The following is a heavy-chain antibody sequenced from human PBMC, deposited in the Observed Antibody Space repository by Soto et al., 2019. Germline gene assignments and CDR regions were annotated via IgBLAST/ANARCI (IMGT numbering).Heavy chain of an antibody. Sequence: EVQLVESGGVLAQPGGSLRLSCAAAGYTFNNYWIRWVRQTPQKGLERVANTNQDETEKYYADSGTGRFSNSRDNTQNSLYLQMDSLRAEDTAIYYCAGDRAVYNRGWPGYWGQGTLVTVSS. CDR1: GYTFNNYW. V-gene: IGHV3-7*01. J-gene: IGHJ4*02. D-gene: IGHD6-19*01. CDR3: AGDRAVYNRGWPGY. CDR2: TNQDETEK.